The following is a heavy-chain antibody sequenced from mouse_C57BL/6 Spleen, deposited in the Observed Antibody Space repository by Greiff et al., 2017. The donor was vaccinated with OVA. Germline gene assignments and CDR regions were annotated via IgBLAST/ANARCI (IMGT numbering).Heavy chain of an antibody. CDR3: AREGNYYGSSRYFDV. D-gene: IGHD1-1*01. V-gene: IGHV1-82*01. CDR1: GYAFSSSW. J-gene: IGHJ1*03. CDR2: IYPGDGDT. Sequence: VQLQQSGPELVKPGASVKISCKASGYAFSSSWMNWVKQRPGKGLEWIGRIYPGDGDTNYNGKFKGKATLTADKSSSTAYMQLSSLTSEDSAVYFCAREGNYYGSSRYFDVWGTGTTVTVSS.